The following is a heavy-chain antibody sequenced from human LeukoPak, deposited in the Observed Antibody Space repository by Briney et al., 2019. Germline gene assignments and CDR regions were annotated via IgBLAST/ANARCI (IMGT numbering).Heavy chain of an antibody. CDR2: LYIGGNT. D-gene: IGHD2-2*01. J-gene: IGHJ4*02. CDR3: AKALDPIVVVPAAMWFDY. Sequence: PGGSLRLSCAASGLTVNNNYMNWVRQAPGKGLEWVSALYIGGNTYYADSVRGRFTISRDNSKNTLYLQMNSLRAEDTAVYYCAKALDPIVVVPAAMWFDYWGQGALVTVSS. V-gene: IGHV3-53*01. CDR1: GLTVNNNY.